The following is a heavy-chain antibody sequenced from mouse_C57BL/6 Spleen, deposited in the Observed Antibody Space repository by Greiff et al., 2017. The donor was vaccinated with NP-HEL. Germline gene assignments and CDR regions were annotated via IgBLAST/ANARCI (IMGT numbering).Heavy chain of an antibody. Sequence: EVQLQQSGPELVKPGASVKISCKASGYTFTDYYMNWVKQSHGKSLEWIGDINPNNGGTSYNQKFKGKATLTVDKSSSTAYMELRSLTSEDSAVYYCARPPYGSSYVDYAMDYWGQGTSVTVSS. V-gene: IGHV1-26*01. D-gene: IGHD1-1*01. J-gene: IGHJ4*01. CDR1: GYTFTDYY. CDR3: ARPPYGSSYVDYAMDY. CDR2: INPNNGGT.